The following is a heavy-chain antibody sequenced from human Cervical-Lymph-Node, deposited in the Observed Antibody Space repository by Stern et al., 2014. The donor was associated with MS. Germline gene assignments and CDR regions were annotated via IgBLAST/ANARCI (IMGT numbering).Heavy chain of an antibody. D-gene: IGHD5-12*01. Sequence: VQLVESGAEVKKPGSSVKVSCKASGGTFSSYAISWVRQAPGQGLEWMGGIIPIFGTANYAQKFQGRVTITADESTSTAYMELSSLRSEDTAVYYCARLYDEYSGYDPDYWGQGTLFTVSS. CDR3: ARLYDEYSGYDPDY. V-gene: IGHV1-69*01. CDR2: IIPIFGTA. J-gene: IGHJ4*02. CDR1: GGTFSSYA.